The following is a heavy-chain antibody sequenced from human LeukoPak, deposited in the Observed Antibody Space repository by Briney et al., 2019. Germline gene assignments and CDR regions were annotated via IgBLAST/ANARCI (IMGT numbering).Heavy chain of an antibody. CDR1: GFTFSTYS. CDR2: ITSTSSYI. V-gene: IGHV3-21*01. CDR3: ASWVVTPIDY. Sequence: GGSLRLSCAASGFTFSTYSMNWVRQAPGKGLEWVSSITSTSSYIYYADSVKGRFTISRDNAKNSLYLQMNSLRAEDTAVYYYASWVVTPIDYWGQGTLVTVSS. J-gene: IGHJ4*02. D-gene: IGHD4-23*01.